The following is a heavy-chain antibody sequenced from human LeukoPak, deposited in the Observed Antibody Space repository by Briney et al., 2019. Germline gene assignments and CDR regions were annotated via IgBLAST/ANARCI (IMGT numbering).Heavy chain of an antibody. J-gene: IGHJ4*02. CDR3: ARGVGTDADY. Sequence: GESLRLSCAASGFTVSSNYMSWVRQAPAKGLEWAAHIKQDGSEKYYVDSVKGRFTISRDNAKNSLFLQMNSLRVEDTAVYYCARGVGTDADYWGQCTLVTVPS. CDR2: IKQDGSEK. CDR1: GFTVSSNY. V-gene: IGHV3-7*05. D-gene: IGHD1-26*01.